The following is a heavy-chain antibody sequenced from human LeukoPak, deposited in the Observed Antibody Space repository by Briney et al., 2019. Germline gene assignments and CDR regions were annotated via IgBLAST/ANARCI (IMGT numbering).Heavy chain of an antibody. CDR2: ISDSGGST. D-gene: IGHD3-16*02. CDR3: AKDGAFGGVIVPFDY. V-gene: IGHV3-23*01. CDR1: GFTFSSYA. Sequence: GGSLRLSCAASGFTFSSYAMSWVRQAPGKGLEWVSAISDSGGSTYYADSVKGRFTISRDNSKNTLYLRMNSLRAEDTAVYYCAKDGAFGGVIVPFDYWGQGTLVTVSS. J-gene: IGHJ4*02.